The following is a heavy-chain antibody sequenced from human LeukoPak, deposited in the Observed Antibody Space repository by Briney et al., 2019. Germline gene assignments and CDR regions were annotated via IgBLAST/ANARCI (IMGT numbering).Heavy chain of an antibody. V-gene: IGHV3-53*01. J-gene: IGHJ4*02. CDR1: GFTVSSNY. CDR3: VKNDGWFHLAQ. Sequence: GGSLRLSCAASGFTVSSNYMSWVRQAPGKGLEWVSVIYSGGSTYYADSVKGRFTISRDNSKNTLYLQMNSLRAEDTAVYYCVKNDGWFHLAQWGQGTLVTVSS. CDR2: IYSGGST. D-gene: IGHD6-19*01.